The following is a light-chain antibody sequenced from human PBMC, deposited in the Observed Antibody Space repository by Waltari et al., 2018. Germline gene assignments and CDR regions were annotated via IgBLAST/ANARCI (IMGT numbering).Light chain of an antibody. J-gene: IGLJ3*02. V-gene: IGLV1-40*01. CDR2: ANE. Sequence: QSGLTQPPSVSGAAGQRVIISCTGTSSTLGSNSHVPWYQQFPGTAPKVLIYANENRPSGIPDRFSASKSGTSASLTITGLQTEDEADYYCQSYDNNLRAWVFGGGTKVTVL. CDR1: SSTLGSNSH. CDR3: QSYDNNLRAWV.